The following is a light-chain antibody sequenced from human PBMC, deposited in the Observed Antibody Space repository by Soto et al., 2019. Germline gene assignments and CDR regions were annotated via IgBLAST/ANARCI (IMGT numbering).Light chain of an antibody. J-gene: IGKJ1*01. CDR3: QQYNSYPWT. Sequence: ESVLTQSPATLSLSPGERATLSCRASQSVSTLLAWYQQKPGQAPRLLIYGASTRAPSIPARFSGSGSGTEFTLTISSLQPDDFATYYCQQYNSYPWTFGQGTKVDI. CDR1: QSVSTL. CDR2: GAS. V-gene: IGKV3-15*01.